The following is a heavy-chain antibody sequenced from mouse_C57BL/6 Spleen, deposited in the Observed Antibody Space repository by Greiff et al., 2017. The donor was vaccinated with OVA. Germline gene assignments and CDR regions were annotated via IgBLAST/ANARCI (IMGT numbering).Heavy chain of an antibody. J-gene: IGHJ1*03. V-gene: IGHV1-85*01. CDR1: GYTFTSYD. CDR3: ARGDGHYGSSYWCFDV. CDR2: LYPRDGST. Sequence: QVQLQQSGPELVKPGASVKLSCKASGYTFTSYDINWVKRRPGQGLEWIGWLYPRDGSTKYNEKFKGKATLTVDTSSSTAYMELHILTSEDSAVYFCARGDGHYGSSYWCFDVWGTGTTVTVSS. D-gene: IGHD1-1*01.